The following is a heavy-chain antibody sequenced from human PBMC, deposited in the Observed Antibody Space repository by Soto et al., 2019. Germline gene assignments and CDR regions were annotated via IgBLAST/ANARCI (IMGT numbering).Heavy chain of an antibody. V-gene: IGHV1-46*01. CDR2: INPSGGGT. D-gene: IGHD6-19*01. Sequence: ASVKVSCKASGYTFTSYYMHWVRQAPGQGLEWMGIINPSGGGTKYAQKFQGRVTITRDTSTTTVYMELSSLRSEDTAVYYCARDFISSGWIFDACDIWGQGTTVTVSS. CDR3: ARDFISSGWIFDACDI. J-gene: IGHJ3*02. CDR1: GYTFTSYY.